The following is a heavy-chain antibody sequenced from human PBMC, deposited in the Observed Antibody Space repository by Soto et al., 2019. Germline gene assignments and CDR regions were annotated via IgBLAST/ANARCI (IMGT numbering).Heavy chain of an antibody. D-gene: IGHD2-21*02. V-gene: IGHV1-24*01. CDR3: ATVPHIVVVTAIPGWFDP. J-gene: IGHJ5*02. CDR1: GYTLTELS. CDR2: FDPEDGET. Sequence: QVQLVQSGAEVKKPGASVKVSCKVSGYTLTELSMHWVRQAPGKGLEWMGGFDPEDGETIYAQKFQGRVTMTEDTSTDTAYMELSSLRSEDTAVYYCATVPHIVVVTAIPGWFDPWGQGTLVTVSS.